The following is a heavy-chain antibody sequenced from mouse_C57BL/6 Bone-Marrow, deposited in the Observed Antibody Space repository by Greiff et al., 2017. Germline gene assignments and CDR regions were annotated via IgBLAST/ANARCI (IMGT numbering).Heavy chain of an antibody. CDR3: ARDYYGSSFWFAY. CDR2: IDPSDSYT. CDR1: GYTFTSYW. J-gene: IGHJ3*01. V-gene: IGHV1-69*01. Sequence: VQLQQSGAELVMPGASVKLSCKASGYTFTSYWLHWVKQRPGQGLEWIGVIDPSDSYTNYNQKFKGKSTLTADKSSSTAYMQLSSLTSEDSAVYYCARDYYGSSFWFAYWGQGTLVTVSA. D-gene: IGHD1-1*01.